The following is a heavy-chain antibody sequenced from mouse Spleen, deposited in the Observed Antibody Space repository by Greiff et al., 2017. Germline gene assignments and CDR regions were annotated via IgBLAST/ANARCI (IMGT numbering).Heavy chain of an antibody. J-gene: IGHJ3*01. CDR2: IDPEDGDT. CDR3: TTEGSSGYVFAY. V-gene: IGHV14-1*01. Sequence: VQLQQSGAELVRPGASVKLSCTASGFNIKDYYMHWVKQRPEQGLEWIGRIDPEDGDTEYAPKFQGKATMTADTSSNTAYLQLSSLTSEDTAVYYCTTEGSSGYVFAYWGQGTLVTVSA. D-gene: IGHD3-1*01. CDR1: GFNIKDYY.